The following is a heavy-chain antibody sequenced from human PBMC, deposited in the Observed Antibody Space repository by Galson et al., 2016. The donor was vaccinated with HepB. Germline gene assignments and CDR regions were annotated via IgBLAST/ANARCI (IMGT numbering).Heavy chain of an antibody. CDR2: INNDGSSS. J-gene: IGHJ3*02. CDR1: GFTFNDYW. V-gene: IGHV3-74*01. D-gene: IGHD1-26*01. CDR3: VRDMYGSYFAFDI. Sequence: SLRLSCAASGFTFNDYWMHWVRQAPGRGLDWVSRINNDGSSSTYADSEKGRFTISRDNAKNTLYLQMNSLRAEDTTVYYCVRDMYGSYFAFDIWGQGTMVTVSS.